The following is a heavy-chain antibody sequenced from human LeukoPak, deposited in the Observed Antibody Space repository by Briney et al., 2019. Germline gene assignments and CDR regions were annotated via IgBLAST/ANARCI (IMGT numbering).Heavy chain of an antibody. CDR3: ARFAIAKINYWFDP. V-gene: IGHV4-59*12. J-gene: IGHJ5*02. D-gene: IGHD2-2*02. CDR1: GGSISSYY. Sequence: PSETLSLTCTVSGGSISSYYWSWIRQPPGKGLEWIGYIYYSGSTNYNPSLKSRVTISVDKSKNQFSLKLSSVTAADTAVYYCARFAIAKINYWFDPWGQGTLVTVSS. CDR2: IYYSGST.